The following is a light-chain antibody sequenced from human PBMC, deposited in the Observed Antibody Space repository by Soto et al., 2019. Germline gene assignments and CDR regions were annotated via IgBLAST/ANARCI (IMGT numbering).Light chain of an antibody. V-gene: IGLV2-8*01. CDR1: SSDVGGYNF. CDR2: EVT. CDR3: SSYAGSIYV. Sequence: QSALTQPPSASGSPGQSVTLSCTGTSSDVGGYNFVSWYQHHPGKAPKLMIYEVTKRPSGVPDRFSGSRSGNTASLTVSGLQTEDEADYYCSSYAGSIYVFGTGTKLTVL. J-gene: IGLJ1*01.